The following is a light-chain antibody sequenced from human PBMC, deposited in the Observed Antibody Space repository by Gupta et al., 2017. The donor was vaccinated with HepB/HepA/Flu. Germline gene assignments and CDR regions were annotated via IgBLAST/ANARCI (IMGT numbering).Light chain of an antibody. J-gene: IGLJ2*01. CDR3: QSADSSSPSHVV. CDR1: ALSKQY. V-gene: IGLV3-25*03. Sequence: SYELTQPPSVSVSPGQTARITCSGDALSKQYAYWYQQKPGQAPVLVIYKDNERPPGIPERFSGSSSGTTVTLTISGVQAEDEADYHGQSADSSSPSHVVFGGGTKLTVL. CDR2: KDN.